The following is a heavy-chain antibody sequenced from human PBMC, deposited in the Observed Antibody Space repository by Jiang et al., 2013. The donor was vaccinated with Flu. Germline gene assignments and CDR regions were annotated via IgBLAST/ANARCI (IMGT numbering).Heavy chain of an antibody. D-gene: IGHD1-26*01. CDR3: ATRKKRHASWEPSFGY. CDR2: IIPIFGTA. V-gene: IGHV1-69*06. Sequence: EWMGGIIPIFGTANYAQKFQGRVTITADKSTSTAYMELSSLRSEDTAVYYCATRKKRHASWEPSFGYWGQGTLVTVSS. J-gene: IGHJ4*02.